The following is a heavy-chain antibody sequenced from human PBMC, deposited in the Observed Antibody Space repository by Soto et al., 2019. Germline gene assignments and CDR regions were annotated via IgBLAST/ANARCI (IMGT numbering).Heavy chain of an antibody. V-gene: IGHV3-23*01. D-gene: IGHD3-10*01. J-gene: IGHJ4*02. CDR3: AICRGSPRYFGY. Sequence: PGGSLRLSCAASGFTFSSYAMSWVRQAPGKGLEWVSAISGSGGSTYYADSVKGRFTISRDNSKNTLYLQMNSLRAEDTAVYYCAICRGSPRYFGYWGQGTLVTVSS. CDR2: ISGSGGST. CDR1: GFTFSSYA.